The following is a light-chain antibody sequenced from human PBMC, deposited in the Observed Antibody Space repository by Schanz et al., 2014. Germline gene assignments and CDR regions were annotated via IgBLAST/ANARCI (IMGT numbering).Light chain of an antibody. V-gene: IGLV2-14*02. CDR2: EGT. CDR1: SSDVGSFNL. CDR3: SSYAGNKYV. J-gene: IGLJ1*01. Sequence: QSALTQPASVSGSPGQSITISCTGTSSDVGSFNLVSWYQQYPGKAPKLKIYEGTKRPSGVSDRFSGSKSGNTASLTVSGLQAEDEADYYCSSYAGNKYVFGTGTKLTVL.